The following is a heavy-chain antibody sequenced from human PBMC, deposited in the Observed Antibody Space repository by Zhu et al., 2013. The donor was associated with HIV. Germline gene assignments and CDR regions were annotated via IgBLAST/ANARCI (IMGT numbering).Heavy chain of an antibody. CDR2: IIPIFGTA. Sequence: QVQLVQSGAEVKKPGASVKVSCKASGYTFTSYGISWVRQAPGQGLEWMGGIIPIFGTANYAQKFQGRVTITADKSTSTAYMELSSLRSEDTAVYYCARDLGMVRGVIVPYYYYGMDVWGQGTTVTVSS. D-gene: IGHD3-10*01. J-gene: IGHJ6*02. V-gene: IGHV1-69*06. CDR3: ARDLGMVRGVIVPYYYYGMDV. CDR1: GYTFTSYG.